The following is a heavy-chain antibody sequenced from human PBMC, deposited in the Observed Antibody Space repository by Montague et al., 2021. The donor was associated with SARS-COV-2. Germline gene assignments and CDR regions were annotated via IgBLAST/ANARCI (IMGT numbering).Heavy chain of an antibody. CDR3: ARGRQHINMVVVVVTGGEYYFDF. D-gene: IGHD3-22*01. CDR1: YRCFGTQA. Sequence: SETLSLTCARHYRCFGTQAQTGRAQVSSPVPAWIRVINHRGSTNYNPSLKSRVTISVDTSKNQFSLKMTSVTAADTAVYYCARGRQHINMVVVVVTGGEYYFDFWGQGTLVAVSS. CDR2: INHRGST. J-gene: IGHJ4*02. V-gene: IGHV4-34*01.